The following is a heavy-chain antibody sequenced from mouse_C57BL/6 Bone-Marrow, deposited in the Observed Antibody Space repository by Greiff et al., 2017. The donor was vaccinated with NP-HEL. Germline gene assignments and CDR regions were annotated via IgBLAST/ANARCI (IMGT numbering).Heavy chain of an antibody. V-gene: IGHV5-9-1*02. J-gene: IGHJ1*03. D-gene: IGHD2-1*01. CDR2: ISSGGDYI. CDR1: GFTFSSYA. CDR3: TRDPLYGNYWYFDV. Sequence: EVKLVESGEGLVKPGGSLKLSCAASGFTFSSYAMSWVRQTPEKRLEWVAYISSGGDYIYYADTVKGRFTISRDNARNTLYLQMSSLKSEDTAMYYCTRDPLYGNYWYFDVWGTGTTVTVSS.